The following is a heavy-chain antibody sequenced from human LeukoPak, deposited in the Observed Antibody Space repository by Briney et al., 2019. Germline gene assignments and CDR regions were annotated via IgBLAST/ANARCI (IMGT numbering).Heavy chain of an antibody. CDR2: IYYSGST. V-gene: IGHV4-39*01. CDR1: GGSISSSSYY. CDR3: ARRTRHDFWSGYPLYYYGMDV. Sequence: SETLSLTCTVSGGSISSSSYYWGWIRQPPGKGLEWIGSIYYSGSTYYNPSLKSRVTISVDTSKNQFSLKLSSVTAADTAVYYCARRTRHDFWSGYPLYYYGMDVWGQGTTVTVSS. D-gene: IGHD3-3*01. J-gene: IGHJ6*02.